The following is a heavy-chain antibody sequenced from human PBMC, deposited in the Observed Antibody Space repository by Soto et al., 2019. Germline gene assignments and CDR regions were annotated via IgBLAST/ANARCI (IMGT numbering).Heavy chain of an antibody. J-gene: IGHJ6*02. CDR3: ARHLKRRGQQQLSNYYGMEV. V-gene: IGHV5-10-1*01. Sequence: PGESLKISCKGSGYSFTSYWISWVRQMPGKGLEWMGRIDPSDSYTNYSPSFQGHVTISADKSISTAYLQWSSLKASDTAMYYCARHLKRRGQQQLSNYYGMEVWGQGTRVTVSS. CDR2: IDPSDSYT. D-gene: IGHD6-13*01. CDR1: GYSFTSYW.